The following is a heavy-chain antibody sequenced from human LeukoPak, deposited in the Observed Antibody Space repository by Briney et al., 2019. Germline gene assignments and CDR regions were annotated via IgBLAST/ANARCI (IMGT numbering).Heavy chain of an antibody. CDR3: ARDHRYSSSWYYFDY. J-gene: IGHJ4*02. CDR1: GGSISSGGYY. V-gene: IGHV4-31*03. CDR2: IYYSGST. Sequence: SGTLPLTCTVSGGSISSGGYYWSWIRQHPGKGLEWIGYIYYSGSTYYNPSLKSRVTISVDTSKNQFSLKLSSVTAADTAVYYCARDHRYSSSWYYFDYWGQGTLVTVSS. D-gene: IGHD6-13*01.